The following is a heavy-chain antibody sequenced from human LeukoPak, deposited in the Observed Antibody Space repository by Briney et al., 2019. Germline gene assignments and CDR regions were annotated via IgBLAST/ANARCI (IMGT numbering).Heavy chain of an antibody. CDR1: GFTFRSYW. V-gene: IGHV3-7*03. Sequence: PGGSLRLSCVSSGFTFRSYWMSWVRQAPGKGLEWVASIKEDGSEKYYVDSVEGRFTISRDNAKNSLYLQMNSLSANDTAVYYCARGGSSRNDYWGQGILVIVSS. CDR3: ARGGSSRNDY. CDR2: IKEDGSEK. J-gene: IGHJ4*02. D-gene: IGHD3-10*01.